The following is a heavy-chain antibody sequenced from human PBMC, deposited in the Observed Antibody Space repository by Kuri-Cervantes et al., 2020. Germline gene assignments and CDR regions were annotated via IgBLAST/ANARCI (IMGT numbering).Heavy chain of an antibody. V-gene: IGHV4-34*01. J-gene: IGHJ6*03. CDR3: ARDTGSGSYYHYYYYMDA. D-gene: IGHD1-26*01. Sequence: SETLSLTCAVYGGSFSGYYWSWIRQPPGKGLEWIGEINHSGGTNYNPSLKSRVTISVDTSKNQLSLKLSSVTAADTAVYCWARDTGSGSYYHYYYYMDAWGKGTTVTVSS. CDR1: GGSFSGYY. CDR2: INHSGGT.